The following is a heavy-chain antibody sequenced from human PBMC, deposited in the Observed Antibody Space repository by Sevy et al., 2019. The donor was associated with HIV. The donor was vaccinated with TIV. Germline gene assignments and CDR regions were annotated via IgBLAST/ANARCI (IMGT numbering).Heavy chain of an antibody. V-gene: IGHV4-4*07. CDR1: GASITSYY. CDR3: ARGISSSLRSYYYYYIDV. J-gene: IGHJ6*03. Sequence: SETLSLTCTVSGASITSYYWSWIRQPAGKGLEWIGRIHGSGSTNCDPSLKSQVTMSIDTSKNQFSLKLSSVTAADTAVYYCARGISSSLRSYYYYYIDVWGKGTTVTVSS. D-gene: IGHD2-2*01. CDR2: IHGSGST.